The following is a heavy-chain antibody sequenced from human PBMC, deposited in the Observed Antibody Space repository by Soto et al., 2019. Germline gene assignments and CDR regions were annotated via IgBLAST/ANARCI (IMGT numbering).Heavy chain of an antibody. CDR2: ISGSGGST. D-gene: IGHD1-26*01. J-gene: IGHJ4*02. Sequence: GGSLRLSCAASGFTFSSYAMSWVRQAPGKGLEWVSVISGSGGSTYYADSVKGRFTISRDNSKNTLYVQMNSLRAEDTAVYYCAKRAWGYFYFDYWGQGTLVTVSS. CDR1: GFTFSSYA. CDR3: AKRAWGYFYFDY. V-gene: IGHV3-23*01.